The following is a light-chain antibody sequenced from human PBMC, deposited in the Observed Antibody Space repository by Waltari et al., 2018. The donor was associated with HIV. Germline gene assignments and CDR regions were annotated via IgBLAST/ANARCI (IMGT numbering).Light chain of an antibody. CDR3: TSYTSGATWV. V-gene: IGLV2-14*02. J-gene: IGLJ3*02. CDR2: DVN. CDR1: SSDVGNYHY. Sequence: QSALTQPASVSGSPGQSITISCTGTSSDVGNYHYVSWFQHHPDTAPKLIIFDVNKRPSGISSRFSGSKSGKTASLIISGLQPEDEADYFCTSYTSGATWVFGGGTRVTVL.